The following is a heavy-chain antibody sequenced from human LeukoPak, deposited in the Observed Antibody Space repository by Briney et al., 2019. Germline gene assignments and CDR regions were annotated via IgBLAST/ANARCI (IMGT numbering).Heavy chain of an antibody. D-gene: IGHD3/OR15-3a*01. Sequence: SQTLSLTCAISGDSVSGFTSTWTWIRQSPSRGLEWLGRTYFRSKWYNDYAFSVKGRITINPDTSKNQFSLQLNSVTPEDTAVYYCARGTGSYWHFDLWGRGTLVTVSS. V-gene: IGHV6-1*01. J-gene: IGHJ2*01. CDR3: ARGTGSYWHFDL. CDR1: GDSVSGFTST. CDR2: TYFRSKWYN.